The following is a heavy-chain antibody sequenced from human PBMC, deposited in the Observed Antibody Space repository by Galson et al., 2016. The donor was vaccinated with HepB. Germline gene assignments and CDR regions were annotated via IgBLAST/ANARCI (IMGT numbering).Heavy chain of an antibody. CDR1: GFTFSDSA. CDR2: ISSNGDTT. Sequence: SLRLSCAASGFTFSDSAIHWVRQAPGKGLEYVAGISSNGDTTYFADSVKGRFTISRDNSKNTVYLQLSSLRVDDTAVYYCVKDGYSGSYDYWGQGTLVTVSS. V-gene: IGHV3-64D*06. J-gene: IGHJ4*02. CDR3: VKDGYSGSYDY. D-gene: IGHD1-26*01.